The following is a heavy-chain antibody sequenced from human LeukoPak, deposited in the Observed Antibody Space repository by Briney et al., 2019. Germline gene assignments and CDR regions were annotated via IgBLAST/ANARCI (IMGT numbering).Heavy chain of an antibody. CDR1: VFTFSIYA. CDR2: ISGSGGST. V-gene: IGHV3-23*01. D-gene: IGHD6-19*01. J-gene: IGHJ5*02. CDR3: AKDGSSGSWFDP. Sequence: PGGSLRLSCAASVFTFSIYAMSWVRQAPGKGLEWVSTISGSGGSTYSADSVKGRFTISRDNSKNTLYLQMNSLRAEDTAVYYCAKDGSSGSWFDPWGQGTLVTVSS.